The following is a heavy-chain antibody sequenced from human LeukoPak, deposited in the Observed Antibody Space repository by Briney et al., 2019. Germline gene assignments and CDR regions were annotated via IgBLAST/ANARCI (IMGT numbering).Heavy chain of an antibody. CDR3: ARQELGGNFDY. J-gene: IGHJ4*02. Sequence: GEPLKISCKGSGYSFTTYWIGWVRQMPGKGLEWMGIIYPGDAHTRYRPSFQGQVTLLADKSIRAAYLQWNSLKASDTAMYYCARQELGGNFDYWGQGTLVTVSS. D-gene: IGHD1-26*01. CDR1: GYSFTTYW. V-gene: IGHV5-51*01. CDR2: IYPGDAHT.